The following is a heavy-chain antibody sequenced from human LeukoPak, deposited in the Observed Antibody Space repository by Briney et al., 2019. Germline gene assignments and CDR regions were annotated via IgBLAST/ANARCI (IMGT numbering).Heavy chain of an antibody. CDR3: AKETYSTSWQLDS. J-gene: IGHJ4*02. Sequence: GGSLRLSCASSGFTFSNYWMSWVRQAPGKGLEWVANIKEDGSEKDYVDSVKGRFTISRDNSKNTLYLQMNSLRAEDTAVYYCAKETYSTSWQLDSWGQGTLVTVSS. V-gene: IGHV3-7*01. CDR1: GFTFSNYW. CDR2: IKEDGSEK. D-gene: IGHD2-2*01.